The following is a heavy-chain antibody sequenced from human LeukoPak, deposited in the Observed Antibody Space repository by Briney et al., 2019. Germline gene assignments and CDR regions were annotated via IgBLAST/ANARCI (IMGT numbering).Heavy chain of an antibody. D-gene: IGHD5/OR15-5a*01. CDR2: IDYSGST. CDR3: ARTMSRSTKWFDP. Sequence: PSETLSLTCTVSGGSISSYYWSWIRQPPGKGLEWIGYIDYSGSTNYNPSLKSRVTISVDTSKNQFSLKLSSVTAADTAVYYCARTMSRSTKWFDPWGQGTLVTVSS. CDR1: GGSISSYY. J-gene: IGHJ5*02. V-gene: IGHV4-59*08.